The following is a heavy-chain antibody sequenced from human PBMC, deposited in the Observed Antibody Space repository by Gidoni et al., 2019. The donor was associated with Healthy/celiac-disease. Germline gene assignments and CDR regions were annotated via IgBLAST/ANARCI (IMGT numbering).Heavy chain of an antibody. CDR2: IYYSGST. D-gene: IGHD3-16*01. V-gene: IGHV4-39*07. CDR3: ARGGDYVWGSSYYFDY. CDR1: GGSISSSSYY. Sequence: QLQLQESGPGLVKPSETLSLTCTVSGGSISSSSYYWGWIRQPPGKGLEWIGSIYYSGSTYYNPSLKSLVTISVDTSKNQFSLKLSSVTAADTAVYYCARGGDYVWGSSYYFDYWGQGTLVTVSS. J-gene: IGHJ4*02.